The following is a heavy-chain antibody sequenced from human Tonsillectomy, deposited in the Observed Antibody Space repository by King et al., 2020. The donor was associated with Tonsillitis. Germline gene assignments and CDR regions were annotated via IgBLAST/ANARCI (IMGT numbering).Heavy chain of an antibody. CDR1: GYTLTELS. D-gene: IGHD3-10*01. V-gene: IGHV1-24*01. J-gene: IGHJ5*02. Sequence: QLVQSGAEVKKPGASVKVSCKVSGYTLTELSMHWVRQAPGKGLEWMGGFNPEDGETIYAQKFQGRVTMTEDTSTDTAYMELSSLRSEDTAVYYCATGGARAYYYDSRSSYPYNWFAPWGQGTLVTVSS. CDR2: FNPEDGET. CDR3: ATGGARAYYYDSRSSYPYNWFAP.